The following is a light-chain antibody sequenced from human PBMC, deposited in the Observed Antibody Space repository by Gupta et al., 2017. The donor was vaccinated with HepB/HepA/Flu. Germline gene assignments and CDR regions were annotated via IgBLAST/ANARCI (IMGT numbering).Light chain of an antibody. CDR3: QVWEISSDQVV. J-gene: IGLJ2*01. Sequence: SYVMTQPPSVSVAPGKTARITCGGNNIGNKSVHGYQQKPGQAPLLVLYNNKDRPAGIPERFSGSNSGNTATLTISGVEAGDEADYYCQVWEISSDQVVFGGGTKLTV. CDR2: NNK. V-gene: IGLV3-21*03. CDR1: NIGNKS.